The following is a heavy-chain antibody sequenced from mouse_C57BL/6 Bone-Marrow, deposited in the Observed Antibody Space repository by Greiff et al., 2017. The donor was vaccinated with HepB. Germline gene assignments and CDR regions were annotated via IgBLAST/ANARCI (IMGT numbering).Heavy chain of an antibody. V-gene: IGHV10-1*01. CDR2: IRSKSNNYAT. D-gene: IGHD1-1*01. Sequence: EVQVVESGGGLVQPKGSLKLSCAASGFSFNTYAMNWVRQAPGKGLEWVARIRSKSNNYATYYADSVKDRFTISRDDSESMLYLQMNNLKTEDTAMYYCVRQGGYYYGSSYDYYAMDYWGQGTSVTVSS. CDR3: VRQGGYYYGSSYDYYAMDY. CDR1: GFSFNTYA. J-gene: IGHJ4*01.